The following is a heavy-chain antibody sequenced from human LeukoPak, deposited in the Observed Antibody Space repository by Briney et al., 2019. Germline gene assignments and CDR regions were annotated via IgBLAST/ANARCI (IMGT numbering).Heavy chain of an antibody. CDR1: GGSISSYY. D-gene: IGHD4-23*01. CDR3: ARLYYGGNSGYYYYYMDV. J-gene: IGHJ6*03. V-gene: IGHV4-59*01. Sequence: SETLSLTCTVSGGSISSYYWSWIRQPPGKGLEWIGYIYYSGSTNYNPSLKSRVTISVDTSKNQFSLKLSSVTAADTAVYYCARLYYGGNSGYYYYYMDVWGKGTTVTISS. CDR2: IYYSGST.